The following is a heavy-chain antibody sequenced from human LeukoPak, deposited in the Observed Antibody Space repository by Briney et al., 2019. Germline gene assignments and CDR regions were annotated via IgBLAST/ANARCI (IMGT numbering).Heavy chain of an antibody. V-gene: IGHV3-7*01. D-gene: IGHD3-10*01. CDR1: GFTFRTYW. Sequence: PGGSLRLSCAASGFTFRTYWMSWVRQAPGRGLEWVANIKQDGGEENYVDSVKGRFTISRDNAKNSLYLQMNSLRAEDTAVYFCARDAFGESAYWGQGTLVTVSS. J-gene: IGHJ4*02. CDR3: ARDAFGESAY. CDR2: IKQDGGEE.